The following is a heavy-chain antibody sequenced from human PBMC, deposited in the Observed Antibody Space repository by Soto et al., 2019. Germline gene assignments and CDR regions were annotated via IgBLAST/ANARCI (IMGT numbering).Heavy chain of an antibody. Sequence: QLQLQESGPGLVKPSETLSLTCTVSGGSISSSSYYWGWIRQPPGKGLEWIGSIYYSGSTYYNPSLKSRVTISVDTSKNQFSLKLSSVTAADTAVYYCARRGSGSTYFDYWGQGTLVTVSS. CDR1: GGSISSSSYY. D-gene: IGHD3-10*01. J-gene: IGHJ4*02. V-gene: IGHV4-39*01. CDR2: IYYSGST. CDR3: ARRGSGSTYFDY.